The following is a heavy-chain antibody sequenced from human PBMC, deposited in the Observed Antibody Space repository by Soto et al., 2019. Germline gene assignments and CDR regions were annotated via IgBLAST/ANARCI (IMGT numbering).Heavy chain of an antibody. Sequence: SETLSLTCAVSGDSIKSNYFWTWVRQPPGKGLEWIAEIYYSGGTSYNPSLKSRVTISMDKSKNQFSLNLTSVTAADTAMYYCARDTGWGLGYWGQGTLVTVSS. CDR3: ARDTGWGLGY. J-gene: IGHJ4*02. D-gene: IGHD6-19*01. CDR1: GDSIKSNYF. V-gene: IGHV4-4*02. CDR2: IYYSGGT.